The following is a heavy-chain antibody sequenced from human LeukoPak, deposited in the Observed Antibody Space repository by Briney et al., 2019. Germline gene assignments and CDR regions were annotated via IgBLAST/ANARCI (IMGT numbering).Heavy chain of an antibody. J-gene: IGHJ4*02. V-gene: IGHV3-30*18. CDR2: ISYDGSNK. CDR3: AKEGPYLHRLSLRHFDWLPEPVDY. CDR1: GFTFSSYG. Sequence: GVSLRLSCAASGFTFSSYGMHGVRQAPGKGLEGGAVISYDGSNKYYADSVKGRFTISRDNSKHPLYLQMNSLRAEDTAVYYCAKEGPYLHRLSLRHFDWLPEPVDYWGQGTLVTVSS. D-gene: IGHD3-9*01.